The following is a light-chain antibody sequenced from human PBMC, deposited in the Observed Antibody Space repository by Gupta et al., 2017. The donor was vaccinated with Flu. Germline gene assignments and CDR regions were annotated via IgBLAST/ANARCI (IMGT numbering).Light chain of an antibody. CDR3: QQRGRWPSLT. V-gene: IGKV3-11*02. CDR1: QSISNN. Sequence: ASQSISNNLAWYQQKPGQAPRLLIYDAYNRASGIPARFSGSGSGRDFTLTISSLEPEDFAVYHCQQRGRWPSLTFGGGTKVEIK. CDR2: DAY. J-gene: IGKJ4*01.